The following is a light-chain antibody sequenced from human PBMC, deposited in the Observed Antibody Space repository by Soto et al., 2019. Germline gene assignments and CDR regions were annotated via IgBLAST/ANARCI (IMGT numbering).Light chain of an antibody. J-gene: IGKJ4*01. CDR3: RQSRNWRTRN. CDR2: DAS. Sequence: EIVLTQSPATLSLSAGERATLSCRASQSVSSYLAWYQQKPGQAPRLLIYDASNRATGVPARFSGRGSGTDCTRTISSIETEDIVFYYCRQSRNWRTRNFGGGIKVEI. CDR1: QSVSSY. V-gene: IGKV3-11*01.